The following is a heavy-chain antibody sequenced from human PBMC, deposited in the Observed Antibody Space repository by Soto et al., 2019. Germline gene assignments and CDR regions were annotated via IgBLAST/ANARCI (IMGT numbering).Heavy chain of an antibody. Sequence: PGGSLRLSCSASGFTFSSYAMHWVRQAPGKGLEYVSAISSNGGSTYYADSVKGRFTISRDNSKNTLYLQMSSLRAEDTAVYYCVKDSYDFWSGPYKADYFDYWGQGTLVTVSS. J-gene: IGHJ4*02. CDR3: VKDSYDFWSGPYKADYFDY. CDR2: ISSNGGST. D-gene: IGHD3-3*01. CDR1: GFTFSSYA. V-gene: IGHV3-64D*06.